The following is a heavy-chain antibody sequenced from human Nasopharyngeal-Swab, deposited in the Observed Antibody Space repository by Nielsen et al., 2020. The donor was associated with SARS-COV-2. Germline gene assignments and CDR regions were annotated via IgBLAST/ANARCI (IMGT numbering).Heavy chain of an antibody. J-gene: IGHJ4*02. V-gene: IGHV3-23*01. CDR1: GVTFSSYA. Sequence: GGSLRLSCVASGVTFSSYAMSWVRQTPGKGLEWVSSISGRASSTYYADSVKGRFTISRDNSKNTLFLQMNSLRAEDTAVYYCAKEVAVPGTPFDYWGQGTLVTVSS. CDR3: AKEVAVPGTPFDY. CDR2: ISGRASST. D-gene: IGHD6-19*01.